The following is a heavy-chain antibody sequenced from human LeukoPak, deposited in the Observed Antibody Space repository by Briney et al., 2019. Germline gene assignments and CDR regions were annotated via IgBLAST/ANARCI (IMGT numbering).Heavy chain of an antibody. D-gene: IGHD2-2*01. CDR1: GFTLRGYW. J-gene: IGHJ4*02. Sequence: PGGSLRLSCAGSGFTLRGYWIHWVRQAPGKGLVWVSRINGDGSSTTYADSVKGRFTISRDDAKNTVYLQMNNLGAADTAVYYCARDQYYQLLLWGQGSLVTVSP. CDR3: ARDQYYQLLL. V-gene: IGHV3-74*03. CDR2: INGDGSST.